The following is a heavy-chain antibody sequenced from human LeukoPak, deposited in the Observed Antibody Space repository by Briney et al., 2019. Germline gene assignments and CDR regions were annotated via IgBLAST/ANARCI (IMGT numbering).Heavy chain of an antibody. Sequence: GASVKVSCKASGYSFTTYGITWVRQAPGQGLEWMGWISTYNGNTNYVQKLQGRVTMTTDTSTSTAYMELTSLRSDDTAVYYCAKAPNYSGSGSPLFDYWGQGTLVTVSS. J-gene: IGHJ4*02. CDR3: AKAPNYSGSGSPLFDY. CDR2: ISTYNGNT. CDR1: GYSFTTYG. V-gene: IGHV1-18*01. D-gene: IGHD3-10*01.